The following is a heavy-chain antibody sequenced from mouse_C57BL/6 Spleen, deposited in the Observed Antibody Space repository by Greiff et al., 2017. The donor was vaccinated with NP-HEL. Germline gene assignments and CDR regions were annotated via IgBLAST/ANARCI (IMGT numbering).Heavy chain of an antibody. CDR2: IRLKSDYYAT. V-gene: IGHV6-3*01. D-gene: IGHD1-1*01. CDR1: GFTFSNYW. CDR3: TGVLGANYYGSSLDY. Sequence: EVMLVESGGGLVQPGGSMKLSCVASGFTFSNYWMNWVRQSPEKGLEWVAQIRLKSDYYATHYAESVKGRFTISRDDSKSSVYLQMNNLRAEDTGIYYCTGVLGANYYGSSLDYWGQGTTLTVSS. J-gene: IGHJ2*01.